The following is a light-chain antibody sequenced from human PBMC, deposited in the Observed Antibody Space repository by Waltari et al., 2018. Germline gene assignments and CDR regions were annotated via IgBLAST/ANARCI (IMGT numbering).Light chain of an antibody. Sequence: EVLMTQSPATLSVSPGERATPPGRASQSIARTLAWYQQKPGQAPRLLIYGASTRATGVPDRFSGSGSGTEFTLTISSLQSEDFAVYYCQQYNNWRTFGQGTKVEIK. V-gene: IGKV3-15*01. J-gene: IGKJ2*01. CDR1: QSIART. CDR3: QQYNNWRT. CDR2: GAS.